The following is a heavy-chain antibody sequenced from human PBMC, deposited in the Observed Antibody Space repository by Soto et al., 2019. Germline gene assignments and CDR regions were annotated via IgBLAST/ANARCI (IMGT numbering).Heavy chain of an antibody. Sequence: LRLSCAASGFTLSDHYMEWVRQAPGKGLEWVGRTKDKVHSYTTDYAASVNGRFTISRDDSKNSLYLQMNSLKTEDTAVYYCVTLQFSKWFYWGQGTLVTVSS. D-gene: IGHD3-22*01. CDR2: TKDKVHSYTT. CDR1: GFTLSDHY. J-gene: IGHJ4*02. V-gene: IGHV3-72*01. CDR3: VTLQFSKWFY.